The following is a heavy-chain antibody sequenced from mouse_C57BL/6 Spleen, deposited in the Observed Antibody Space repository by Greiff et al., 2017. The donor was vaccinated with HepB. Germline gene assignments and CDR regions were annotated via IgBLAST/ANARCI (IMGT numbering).Heavy chain of an antibody. D-gene: IGHD2-4*01. CDR1: GYTFTDYN. V-gene: IGHV1-22*01. CDR2: INPNNGGT. CDR3: AREGEGDYDRAMDY. Sequence: EVQLQQSGPELVKPGASVKMSCKASGYTFTDYNMHWVKQSHGKSLEWIGYINPNNGGTSYNQKFKGKATLTVNKSSSTAYMELRSLTSEDSAVYYWAREGEGDYDRAMDYWGQGTSVTVSS. J-gene: IGHJ4*01.